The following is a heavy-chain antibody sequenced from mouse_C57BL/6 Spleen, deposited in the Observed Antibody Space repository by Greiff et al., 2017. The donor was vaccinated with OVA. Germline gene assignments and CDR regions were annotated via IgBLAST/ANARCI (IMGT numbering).Heavy chain of an antibody. CDR1: GYTFTSYW. CDR2: IYPGSGST. D-gene: IGHD1-1*01. J-gene: IGHJ1*03. CDR3: ARFSTVVTGDWYFGV. V-gene: IGHV1-55*01. Sequence: QVQLQQPGAELVKPGASVKMSCKASGYTFTSYWITWVKQRPGQGLEWIGDIYPGSGSTNYNEKFKSKATLTVDTSSSTAYMQLSSLTSEDSAVYSCARFSTVVTGDWYFGVWGTGTTVTVSS.